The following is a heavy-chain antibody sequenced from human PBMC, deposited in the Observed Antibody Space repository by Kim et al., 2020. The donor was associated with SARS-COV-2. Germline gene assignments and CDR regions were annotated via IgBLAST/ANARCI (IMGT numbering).Heavy chain of an antibody. Sequence: NKSCADCVEGRFTISRDHSKNTLYLQMNSLRAEDTAVYYCARDNGVGATGWFDPWGQGTLVTVSS. V-gene: IGHV3-30*01. CDR2: NK. J-gene: IGHJ5*02. D-gene: IGHD1-26*01. CDR3: ARDNGVGATGWFDP.